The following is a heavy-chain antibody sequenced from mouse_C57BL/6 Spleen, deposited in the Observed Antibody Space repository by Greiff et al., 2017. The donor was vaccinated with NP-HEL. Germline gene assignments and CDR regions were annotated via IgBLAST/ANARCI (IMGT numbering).Heavy chain of an antibody. CDR1: GYTFTDYY. V-gene: IGHV1-76*01. J-gene: IGHJ2*01. CDR2: IYPGSGNT. D-gene: IGHD1-1*01. Sequence: QVQLQQSGAELVRPGASVKLSCKASGYTFTDYYINWVKQRPGQGLEWIARIYPGSGNTYYNEKFKGKATLTAEKSSSTAYMQLSSLTSEDSAVYFCAKGATVVAACLYFDYWGQGTTLTVSS. CDR3: AKGATVVAACLYFDY.